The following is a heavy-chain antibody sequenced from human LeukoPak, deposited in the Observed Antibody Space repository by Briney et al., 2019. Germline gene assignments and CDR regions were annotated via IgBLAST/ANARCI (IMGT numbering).Heavy chain of an antibody. CDR1: GGSISSGGYY. CDR3: ARRGPMRSFDY. Sequence: SETLSLTCTVSGGSISSGGYYWSWIRQHPGKGLEWIGYIYYSGSTYYNPSLKSRVTISVDTSKNQFSLKLSSVTAADTAVYYCARRGPMRSFDYWGQGTLVTVSS. V-gene: IGHV4-31*03. J-gene: IGHJ4*02. CDR2: IYYSGST. D-gene: IGHD3-10*01.